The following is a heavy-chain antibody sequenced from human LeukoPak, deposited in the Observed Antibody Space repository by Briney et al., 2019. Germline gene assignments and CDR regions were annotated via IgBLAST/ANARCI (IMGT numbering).Heavy chain of an antibody. CDR1: GFTFSSYG. V-gene: IGHV3-30*18. D-gene: IGHD6-19*01. CDR2: ISYDGSNK. CDR3: AKVRGVAVAGYFDY. Sequence: GRSLRLSCAASGFTFSSYGMHWVRQAPGKGVEWGAVISYDGSNKYYADSVKGRFTIYRDNSKTTLYLQMNSLRAEDTAVYYCAKVRGVAVAGYFDYWGQGTLVTVSS. J-gene: IGHJ4*02.